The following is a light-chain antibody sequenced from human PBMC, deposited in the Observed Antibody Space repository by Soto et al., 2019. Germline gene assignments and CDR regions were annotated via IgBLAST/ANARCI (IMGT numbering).Light chain of an antibody. V-gene: IGKV3-11*01. Sequence: EVMLSQSPATLSLTPGERATLSCRASQSVGTSLAWYQQEPGQAPSLLISDVSNRATGTPARFSGSGSRTDFTLTISSLEPEDFAVYYCHQHSNWPLTFGGGTKVDIK. CDR3: HQHSNWPLT. J-gene: IGKJ4*01. CDR2: DVS. CDR1: QSVGTS.